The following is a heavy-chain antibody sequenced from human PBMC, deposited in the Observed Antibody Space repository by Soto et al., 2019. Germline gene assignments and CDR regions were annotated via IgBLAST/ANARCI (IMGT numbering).Heavy chain of an antibody. CDR1: GASMNSYH. V-gene: IGHV4-4*07. J-gene: IGHJ5*02. CDR2: IHSSGST. Sequence: SETLSLTCTVSGASMNSYHWSWIRQPAGKGLEWIGHIHSSGSTNYNPSLKSRVTMSVDTSKNQFSLRLMSLTAAGTAVYYCARDQGVAAAGITWFDPWGQGSLVTVSS. D-gene: IGHD6-13*01. CDR3: ARDQGVAAAGITWFDP.